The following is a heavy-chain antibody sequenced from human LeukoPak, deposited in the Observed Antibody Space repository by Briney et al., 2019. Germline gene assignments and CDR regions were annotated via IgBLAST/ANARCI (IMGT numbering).Heavy chain of an antibody. Sequence: NASETLSLTCTVSGGSISSGGYYWSWIRQPPGKGLEWIGYIYHSGSTNYNPSLKSRVTISVDTSKNQFSLKLSSVTAADTAVYYCARAWRESLVYSYFDYWGQGTLVTVSS. CDR3: ARAWRESLVYSYFDY. CDR1: GGSISSGGYY. D-gene: IGHD2-21*01. CDR2: IYHSGST. V-gene: IGHV4-30-2*01. J-gene: IGHJ4*02.